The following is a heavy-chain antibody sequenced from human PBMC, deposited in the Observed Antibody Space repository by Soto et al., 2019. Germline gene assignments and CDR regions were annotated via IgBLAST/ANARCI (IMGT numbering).Heavy chain of an antibody. Sequence: QVQLVQSGAEVKKPGSSVKVSCKASGGTFSSYAISWVRQAPGQGLEWMGGIIPIFGTANYAQKFQGRVTITADESTSTAYRERSSLRSEDTGVYFCAKSKGGSGSYDYLGQGTLVTVSS. CDR1: GGTFSSYA. J-gene: IGHJ4*02. CDR3: AKSKGGSGSYDY. D-gene: IGHD3-10*01. CDR2: IIPIFGTA. V-gene: IGHV1-69*12.